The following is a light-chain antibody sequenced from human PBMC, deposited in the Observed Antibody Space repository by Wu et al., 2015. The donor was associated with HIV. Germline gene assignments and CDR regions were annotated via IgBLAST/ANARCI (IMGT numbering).Light chain of an antibody. CDR3: QQRINWPPVT. V-gene: IGKV3-11*01. Sequence: EIVLTQSPATLSLSPGERATLSCRASQSVGIYLAWYQQKPGQAPRLLISDASHRATGILSRFSGSGSGTDFTLTISSLETEDVAVYYCQQRINWPPVTFGGGPRWRS. CDR1: QSVGIY. J-gene: IGKJ4*01. CDR2: DAS.